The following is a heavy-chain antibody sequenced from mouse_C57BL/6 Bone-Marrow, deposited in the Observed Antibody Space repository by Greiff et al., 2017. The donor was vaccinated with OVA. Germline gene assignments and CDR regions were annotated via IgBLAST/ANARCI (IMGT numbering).Heavy chain of an antibody. CDR3: AREGLITTVVAPDFDV. V-gene: IGHV1-69*01. Sequence: QVQLQQPGAELVMPGASVKLSCKASGYTFTSYWMHWVKQRPGQGLEWIGEIDPSDSYTNYNQKFTGKSTLTVDKSSRTAYMQLSSLTSEDSAVYYGAREGLITTVVAPDFDVWGTGTTVTVSS. D-gene: IGHD1-1*01. J-gene: IGHJ1*03. CDR2: IDPSDSYT. CDR1: GYTFTSYW.